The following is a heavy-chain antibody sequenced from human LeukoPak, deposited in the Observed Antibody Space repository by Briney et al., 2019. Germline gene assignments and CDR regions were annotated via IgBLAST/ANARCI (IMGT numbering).Heavy chain of an antibody. V-gene: IGHV3-48*04. J-gene: IGHJ4*02. CDR3: ARSPRSSFDY. CDR1: AFTFSSYW. Sequence: GGSLRLSCEASAFTFSSYWMSWVRQAPGKGLEWVSYISSSSSTIYYADSVKGRFTISRDNAKSSLYLQMNSLRAEDTAVYYCARSPRSSFDYWGQGTLVTVSS. CDR2: ISSSSSTI.